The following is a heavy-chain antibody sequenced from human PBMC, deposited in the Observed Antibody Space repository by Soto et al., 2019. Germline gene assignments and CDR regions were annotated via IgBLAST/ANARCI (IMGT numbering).Heavy chain of an antibody. CDR2: MYHGGRT. V-gene: IGHV4-59*02. CDR3: ARDPGYCTNGVCPIFDF. CDR1: GDSVTNYF. Sequence: SETMSLTCTVSGDSVTNYFWSWMRQPTGKGLEWIGHMYHGGRTNYSPSLKSRVTMSLDSSRNQFSLNLSSVTAADTAVYFCARDPGYCTNGVCPIFDFWGQGLLVTVS. D-gene: IGHD2-8*01. J-gene: IGHJ4*02.